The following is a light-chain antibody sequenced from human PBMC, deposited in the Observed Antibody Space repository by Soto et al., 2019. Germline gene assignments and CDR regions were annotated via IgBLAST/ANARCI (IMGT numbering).Light chain of an antibody. CDR1: QGVSSY. J-gene: IGKJ4*01. Sequence: EIVLTQSPATLSLSPGERATLSCRASQGVSSYLAWYQQKPGQAPRLLISDASNRATGIPARFSGSGPGTDFTLTISSLEPEDFAVYYCQQRSNWITFGGGTKVEIK. CDR3: QQRSNWIT. V-gene: IGKV3D-11*01. CDR2: DAS.